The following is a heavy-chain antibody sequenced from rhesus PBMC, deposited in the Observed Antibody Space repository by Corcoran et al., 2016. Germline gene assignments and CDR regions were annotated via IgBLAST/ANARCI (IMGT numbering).Heavy chain of an antibody. CDR1: GGSITGYY. CDR3: ASSGGYGLDS. D-gene: IGHD6-31*01. CDR2: SECNSART. V-gene: IGHV4-73*01. Sequence: QVKLQQWGEGLMKPSETLSLTCAVYGGSITGYYWSWIRQPPGKGVEWIGNSECNSARTNYHPPLQNRDTMSKDPYKNQFSLKLSSVTAADTAVYYCASSGGYGLDSWGQGVVVTVSS. J-gene: IGHJ6*01.